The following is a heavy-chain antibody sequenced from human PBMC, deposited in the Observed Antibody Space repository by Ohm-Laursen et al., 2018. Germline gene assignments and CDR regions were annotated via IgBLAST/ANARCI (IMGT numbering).Heavy chain of an antibody. CDR3: AKNYNVLWTDSYYYYYGMDV. Sequence: RSLRLSCAASGLSFRLYTINWVRQAPGKGLEWVSVISYDGRNQYYADSVRGRFTISRDNSKNTLYLQMNSLRTEDTALYYCAKNYNVLWTDSYYYYYGMDVWGQGTTVTVSS. CDR2: ISYDGRNQ. J-gene: IGHJ6*02. CDR1: GLSFRLYT. D-gene: IGHD2/OR15-2a*01. V-gene: IGHV3-30*04.